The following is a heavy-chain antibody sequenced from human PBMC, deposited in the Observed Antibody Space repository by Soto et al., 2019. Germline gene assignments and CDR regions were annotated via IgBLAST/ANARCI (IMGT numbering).Heavy chain of an antibody. CDR3: ARVPLGYYGMDV. CDR1: GFTFSSYW. Sequence: HPGGSLRLSCAASGFTFSSYWMHWVRQAPGKGPVWVSRINSDGSSTSYADSVKGRFTISRDNAKNTLYLQMNSLRAEDTAVYYCARVPLGYYGMDVWGQGTTVTVSS. J-gene: IGHJ6*02. CDR2: INSDGSST. V-gene: IGHV3-74*01.